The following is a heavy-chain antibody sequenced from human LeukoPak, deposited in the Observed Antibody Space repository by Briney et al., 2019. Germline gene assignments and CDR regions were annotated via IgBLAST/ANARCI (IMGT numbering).Heavy chain of an antibody. V-gene: IGHV3-48*02. J-gene: IGHJ4*02. CDR2: ISPTYDI. CDR1: GYIFSSFA. CDR3: ARDHNWGFDY. Sequence: GGSLRLSCAASGYIFSSFAMNWVRQAPGKGLEWVSYISPTYDIYYSDSVRGRFTISRDNAKNSLYLQMNSLRDEDTAVYYCARDHNWGFDYWGQGTLVAVSS. D-gene: IGHD7-27*01.